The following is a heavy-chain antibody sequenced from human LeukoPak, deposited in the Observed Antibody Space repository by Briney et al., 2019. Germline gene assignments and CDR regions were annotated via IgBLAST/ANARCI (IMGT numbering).Heavy chain of an antibody. CDR1: GGSISRYY. CDR2: IYTSGST. J-gene: IGHJ6*03. V-gene: IGHV4-4*07. D-gene: IGHD2-21*01. CDR3: ARIPYYYYYMDV. Sequence: PSETLSLTRTVSGGSISRYYWSWIRQPAGKGLEWIGRIYTSGSTNYNPSLKSRVTMSVDTSKNQFSLKLSSVTAADTVVYYCARIPYYYYYMDVWGKGTTVTVSS.